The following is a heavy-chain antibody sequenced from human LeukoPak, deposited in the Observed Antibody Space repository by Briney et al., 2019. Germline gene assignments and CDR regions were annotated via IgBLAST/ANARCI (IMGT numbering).Heavy chain of an antibody. Sequence: GGFLRLSCAGSGFTFSSYWMHWVRQAPGKGLEWVANIRQDGSEKYYVDSVKGRFTISRDNAKNALYLQMNSLRAEDTAVYYCARRYFEYWGQGTLVTVSS. V-gene: IGHV3-7*03. CDR3: ARRYFEY. J-gene: IGHJ4*02. CDR1: GFTFSSYW. CDR2: IRQDGSEK.